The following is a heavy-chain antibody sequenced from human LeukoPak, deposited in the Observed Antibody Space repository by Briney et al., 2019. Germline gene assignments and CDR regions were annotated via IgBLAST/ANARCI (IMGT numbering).Heavy chain of an antibody. CDR3: ARVVYDFWSGYYIDY. J-gene: IGHJ4*02. Sequence: ASVKVSCKASGYTFTSYGISWVRQAPGQGLEWMGWISAYNGSTNYAQKLQGRVTMTTDTSTSTAYMELRSLRSDDTAVYYCARVVYDFWSGYYIDYWGQGTLVTVSS. CDR2: ISAYNGST. V-gene: IGHV1-18*01. CDR1: GYTFTSYG. D-gene: IGHD3-3*01.